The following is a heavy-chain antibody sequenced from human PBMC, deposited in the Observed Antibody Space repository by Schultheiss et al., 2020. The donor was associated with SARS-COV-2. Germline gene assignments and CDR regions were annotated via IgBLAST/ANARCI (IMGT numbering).Heavy chain of an antibody. D-gene: IGHD3-22*01. CDR1: GFTFGDYA. CDR2: IRSKAYGGTT. V-gene: IGHV3-49*03. CDR3: TRGIERHYYDSSVSDI. J-gene: IGHJ3*02. Sequence: GGSLRLSCTASGFTFGDYAMSWFRQAPGKGLEWVGFIRSKAYGGTTEYAASVKGRFTISRDDSKSIAYLQMNSLKTEDTAVYYCTRGIERHYYDSSVSDIWGQGTMVTVSS.